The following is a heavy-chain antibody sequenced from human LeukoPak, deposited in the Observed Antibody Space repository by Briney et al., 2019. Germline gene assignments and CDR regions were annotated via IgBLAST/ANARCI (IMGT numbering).Heavy chain of an antibody. CDR1: GGTFSSYA. Sequence: ASVKVSCKASGGTFSSYAISWVRQAPGQGLEWMGWISAYNGNTNYAQKLQGRVTMTTDTSTSTAYMELRSLRSDDTAVYYCARGRNYYYGMDVWGQGTTVTVSS. CDR2: ISAYNGNT. CDR3: ARGRNYYYGMDV. J-gene: IGHJ6*02. V-gene: IGHV1-18*01.